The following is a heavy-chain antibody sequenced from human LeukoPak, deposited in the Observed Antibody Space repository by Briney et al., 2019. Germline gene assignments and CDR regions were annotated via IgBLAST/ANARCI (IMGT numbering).Heavy chain of an antibody. CDR3: AKDWFATTDY. CDR1: GFPFSVAW. D-gene: IGHD1/OR15-1a*01. Sequence: GGSLRLSCAASGFPFSVAWMHWFRQVTGKGLMWVSRITIDETTTYADSVRGRFSISRDNAKNTVYLQMNSLRVEDTAVYYCAKDWFATTDYWGQGILVTVSS. V-gene: IGHV3-74*01. J-gene: IGHJ4*02. CDR2: ITIDETT.